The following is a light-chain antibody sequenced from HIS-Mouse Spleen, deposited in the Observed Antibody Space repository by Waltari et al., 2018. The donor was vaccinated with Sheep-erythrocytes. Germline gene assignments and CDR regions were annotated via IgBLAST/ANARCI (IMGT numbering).Light chain of an antibody. V-gene: IGLV2-14*01. CDR1: SSDVGGYNY. CDR3: SSYTSSSTWV. CDR2: EFS. J-gene: IGLJ3*02. Sequence: QSALTQPASVSASPGQSITISCPGTSSDVGGYNYFSWSQQHPGNAPKLMIYEFSHRPSGVSNRFSGSKSGNTASLTISGLQAEDEADYYCSSYTSSSTWVFGGGTKLTVL.